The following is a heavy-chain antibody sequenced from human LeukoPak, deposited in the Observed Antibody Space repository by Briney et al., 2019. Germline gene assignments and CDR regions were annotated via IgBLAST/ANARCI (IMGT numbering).Heavy chain of an antibody. CDR1: GGTFSSYA. CDR2: IIPIFGTA. D-gene: IGHD6-6*01. J-gene: IGHJ5*02. V-gene: IGHV1-69*01. CDR3: ARGREYSSFNWFDP. Sequence: GSSVKVSCKASGGTFSSYAISWVRQAPAQGLEWMGGIIPIFGTANYAQKFQGRVTITADESTSTAYMELSSLRSEDTAVYYCARGREYSSFNWFDPWGQGTPFTVSS.